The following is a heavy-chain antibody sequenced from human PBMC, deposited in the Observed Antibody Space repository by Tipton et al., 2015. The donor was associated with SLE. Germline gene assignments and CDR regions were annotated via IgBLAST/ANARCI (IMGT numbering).Heavy chain of an antibody. Sequence: SLRLSCAASGFTFSSYGMHWVRQAPGKGLEWVAFIRHDGSNKYYADSVKGRFTISRDNSKNTLYLQMNSLRAEDTAVYYCAKSSISGYYYDSSGSNLDYWGQGTLVTVSS. CDR3: AKSSISGYYYDSSGSNLDY. CDR1: GFTFSSYG. CDR2: IRHDGSNK. J-gene: IGHJ4*02. V-gene: IGHV3-30*02. D-gene: IGHD3-22*01.